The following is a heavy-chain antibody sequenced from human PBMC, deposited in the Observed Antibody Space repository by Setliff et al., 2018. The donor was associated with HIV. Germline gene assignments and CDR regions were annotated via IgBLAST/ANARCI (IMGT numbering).Heavy chain of an antibody. CDR3: ARGPPGSSIGWYVGY. D-gene: IGHD6-19*01. J-gene: IGHJ4*02. Sequence: PGGSLRLSCVASGINFKSSHMNWVRQAPGKGLEWIGEINHSGSTNYNPSLKSRVTISVDTSKNQFSLRLSSVIAADTAVYYCARGPPGSSIGWYVGYWGQGTLVTVSS. CDR1: GINFKSSH. CDR2: INHSGST. V-gene: IGHV4-34*01.